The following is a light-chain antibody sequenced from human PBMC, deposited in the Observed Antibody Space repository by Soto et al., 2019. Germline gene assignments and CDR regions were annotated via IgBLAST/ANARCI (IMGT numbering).Light chain of an antibody. CDR1: QSISSW. CDR2: DAS. CDR3: QQYNSSWT. V-gene: IGKV1-5*01. Sequence: DIKMTQSPSTLSASVGDRVTITFRASQSISSWLAWYQQKPGKAPKLLIYDASSLESGVPSRFSGSGSGTEFTLTISSLQPDDFATYYCQQYNSSWTFGQGTKVDI. J-gene: IGKJ1*01.